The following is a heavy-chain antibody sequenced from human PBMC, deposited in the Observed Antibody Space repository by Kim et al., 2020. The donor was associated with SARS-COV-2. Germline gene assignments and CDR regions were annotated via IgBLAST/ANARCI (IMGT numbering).Heavy chain of an antibody. CDR2: IYTSGST. V-gene: IGHV4-4*07. J-gene: IGHJ6*02. D-gene: IGHD3-22*01. CDR3: ARGRDSYYYDSSGYFPLSYYYYGMDV. CDR1: GGSISSYY. Sequence: SETLSLTCTVSGGSISSYYWSWIRQPAGKGLEWIGRIYTSGSTNYNPSLKSRVTMSVDTSKNQFSLKLSSVTAADTAVYYCARGRDSYYYDSSGYFPLSYYYYGMDVWSQGTTVTVSS.